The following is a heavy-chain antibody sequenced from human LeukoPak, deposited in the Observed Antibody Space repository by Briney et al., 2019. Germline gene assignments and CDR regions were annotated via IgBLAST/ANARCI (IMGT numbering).Heavy chain of an antibody. CDR2: ISSSSSTI. CDR3: ARDLGLWFGGATNWFDP. J-gene: IGHJ5*02. CDR1: GFTFSSYS. Sequence: QAGGSLRLSCAASGFTFSSYSMNWVRQAPGKGLEWVSYISSSSSTIYYADSVKSRFTISRDNAKNSLYLQMNSLRAEDTAVYYCARDLGLWFGGATNWFDPWGQGTLVTVSS. V-gene: IGHV3-48*01. D-gene: IGHD3-10*01.